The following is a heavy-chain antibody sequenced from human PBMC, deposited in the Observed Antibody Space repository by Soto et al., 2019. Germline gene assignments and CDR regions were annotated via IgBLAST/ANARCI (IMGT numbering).Heavy chain of an antibody. CDR1: GGSISIYY. J-gene: IGHJ6*02. V-gene: IGHV4-59*01. Sequence: PSDTLSLTCTVSGGSISIYYWSWIRQPPGKGLEWIGNIYYSGSTNYNPSLKSRVTISVDTSKNQFSLKLSSVTAADTAVYYCAREGYGSGTYYYYGMDVWGQGTTVTVSS. CDR3: AREGYGSGTYYYYGMDV. D-gene: IGHD3-10*01. CDR2: IYYSGST.